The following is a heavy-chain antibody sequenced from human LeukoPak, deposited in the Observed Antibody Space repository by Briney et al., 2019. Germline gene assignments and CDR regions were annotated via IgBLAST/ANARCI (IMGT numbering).Heavy chain of an antibody. V-gene: IGHV3-48*02. J-gene: IGHJ4*02. CDR1: GFTFNTYN. CDR3: AREGGLAY. CDR2: ITPGSSTI. D-gene: IGHD3-16*01. Sequence: GESLRLSCAASGFTFNTYNMNWVRQAPGKGLEWVSYITPGSSTIYYADSVKGRFTISRDNAKNSLYLQMNSLRDEDTAVYYCAREGGLAYWGQGTLVTVSS.